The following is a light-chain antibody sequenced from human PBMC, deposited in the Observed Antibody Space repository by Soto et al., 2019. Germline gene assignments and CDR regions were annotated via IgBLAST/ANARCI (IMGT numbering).Light chain of an antibody. Sequence: QSVLTQPRSVSGSPGQSVTISCTGTSSDVGTYDFVSWYQQHPGKAPRLMIFDVSERPSAVPDRFSGSKSGNTASLTISGLQAEDEADYYCCLYAVTFYVFGTGTKVTAL. CDR2: DVS. J-gene: IGLJ1*01. CDR1: SSDVGTYDF. V-gene: IGLV2-11*01. CDR3: CLYAVTFYV.